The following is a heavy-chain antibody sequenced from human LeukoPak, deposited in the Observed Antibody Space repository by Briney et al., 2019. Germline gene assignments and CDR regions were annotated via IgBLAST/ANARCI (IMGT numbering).Heavy chain of an antibody. CDR3: ARDRGRAYYDILTGYYNVRSYYYYYMDV. V-gene: IGHV1-46*01. J-gene: IGHJ6*03. CDR2: INPSGGST. D-gene: IGHD3-9*01. CDR1: GYTFTSYY. Sequence: ASVKVSCKASGYTFTSYYMHWVRQAPGQGLEWMGIINPSGGSTSYAQKFQGRVTMTRDMSTSTVYMELSSLRSEDTAVYYCARDRGRAYYDILTGYYNVRSYYYYYMDVWGKGTTVTVSS.